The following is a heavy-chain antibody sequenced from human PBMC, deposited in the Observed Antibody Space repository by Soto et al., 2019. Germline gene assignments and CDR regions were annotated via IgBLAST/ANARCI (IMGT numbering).Heavy chain of an antibody. CDR2: ISATGGSY. J-gene: IGHJ4*02. Sequence: EVQLLESGGGLVQPGGSLRLSCAASGFTFTSYATAWVRQVPGKGLEWVSTISATGGSYYYAGSVKGRFTITRVNSKSTVYLQMNSLRDEDTALYYCAKDRGYSYGYGFDYWGKGTLVTVSS. CDR1: GFTFTSYA. CDR3: AKDRGYSYGYGFDY. V-gene: IGHV3-23*01. D-gene: IGHD5-18*01.